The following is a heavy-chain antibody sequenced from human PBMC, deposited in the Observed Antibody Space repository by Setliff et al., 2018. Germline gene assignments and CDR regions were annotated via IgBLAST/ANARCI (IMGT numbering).Heavy chain of an antibody. V-gene: IGHV4-61*08. CDR1: GGSLSGAS. Sequence: PSETLSLTCTVYGGSLSGASIVTWIRQPPGKGLEFIGYVFYSGATKYDPSLKSRVTMSVDTSKNQFSLKLRSVTAADTAMYYCAKGGTYRYFDYWGQGTLVTVSS. J-gene: IGHJ4*02. CDR3: AKGGTYRYFDY. CDR2: VFYSGAT.